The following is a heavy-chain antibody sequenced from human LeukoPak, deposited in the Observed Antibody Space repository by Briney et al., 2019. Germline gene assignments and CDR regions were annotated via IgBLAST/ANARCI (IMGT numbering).Heavy chain of an antibody. V-gene: IGHV4-39*07. D-gene: IGHD6-6*01. CDR1: GGSISSSGYY. CDR3: ARGVRIEYSSSSRNWYFDL. J-gene: IGHJ2*01. CDR2: IYFSGST. Sequence: SETLSLTCTASGGSISSSGYYWGWIRQPPGKGLEWIGSIYFSGSTYYNPTLKSRVTISVDTSKNQFSLKLSSVTAADTAVYYCARGVRIEYSSSSRNWYFDLWGRGTLVTVSS.